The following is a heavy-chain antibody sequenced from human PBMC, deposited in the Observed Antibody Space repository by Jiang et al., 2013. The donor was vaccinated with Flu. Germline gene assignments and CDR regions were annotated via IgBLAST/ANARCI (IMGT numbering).Heavy chain of an antibody. CDR3: AREGGRXGYRNRPFDY. Sequence: GPGLVKPSETLSLTCTVSGGSINSYYWSWIRQPPGKRLEWIGYIYYDGSTNYNPSLKSRVTISVDTSKNQFSLKMSSVTAADTAIYYCAREGGRXGYRNRPFDYWGQGTLVTVSP. CDR1: GGSINSYY. D-gene: IGHD5-24*01. V-gene: IGHV4-59*01. J-gene: IGHJ4*02. CDR2: IYYDGST.